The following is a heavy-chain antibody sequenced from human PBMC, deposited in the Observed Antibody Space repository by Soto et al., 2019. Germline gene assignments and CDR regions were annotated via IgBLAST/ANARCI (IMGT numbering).Heavy chain of an antibody. J-gene: IGHJ4*02. V-gene: IGHV3-11*01. CDR2: ISEGGTTI. D-gene: IGHD3-10*01. CDR3: VREGSTYFDY. Sequence: GGSLRLSCAGSGFTFSDYYMSWIRQAPGKGLEWVSHISEGGTTIYYSDSVKGRFTVSRDDAKNSLYLQMNSLRVADTAVYYCVREGSTYFDYWGQGTLVTVSS. CDR1: GFTFSDYY.